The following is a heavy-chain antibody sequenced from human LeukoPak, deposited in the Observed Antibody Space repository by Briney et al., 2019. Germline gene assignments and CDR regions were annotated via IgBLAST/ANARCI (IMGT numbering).Heavy chain of an antibody. J-gene: IGHJ4*02. CDR2: INPNSGAT. Sequence: ASVKVSCKASGYTFTGYYVHWVRQAPGQGLEWMGRINPNSGATNYAPNFQGRVTMTRDTSISTSYMELRSLRSDDTAVYYCARDGGGITFGGVIVRPDYWGQGTLVTVSS. D-gene: IGHD3-16*02. V-gene: IGHV1-2*06. CDR3: ARDGGGITFGGVIVRPDY. CDR1: GYTFTGYY.